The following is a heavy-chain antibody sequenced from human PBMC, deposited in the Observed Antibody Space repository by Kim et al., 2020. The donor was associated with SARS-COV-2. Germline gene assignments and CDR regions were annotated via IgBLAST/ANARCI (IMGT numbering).Heavy chain of an antibody. J-gene: IGHJ2*01. V-gene: IGHV3-11*01. CDR3: ARAGEVVASYDWYFDL. Sequence: GGSLRLSCAASGFTFSDYYMSWIRQAPGKGLEWVSYISSSGSTIYYADSVKGRFTISRDNAKNSLYLQMNSLRAEDTAVYYCARAGEVVASYDWYFDLWGRGTLVTVSS. CDR2: ISSSGSTI. CDR1: GFTFSDYY. D-gene: IGHD2-15*01.